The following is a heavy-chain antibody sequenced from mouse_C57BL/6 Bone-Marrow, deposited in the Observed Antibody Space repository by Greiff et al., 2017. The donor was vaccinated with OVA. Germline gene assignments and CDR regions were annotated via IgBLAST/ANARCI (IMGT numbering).Heavy chain of an antibody. CDR3: ARLSDGYYYFDY. D-gene: IGHD2-3*01. J-gene: IGHJ2*01. Sequence: DVKLVESGGDLVKPGGSLKLSCAASGFTFSSYGMSWVRQTPDKRLEWVATISSGGSYTYYPDSVKGRFTISRDNAKNTLYLQMSSLKSEDTAMYYCARLSDGYYYFDYWGQGTTLTVSS. V-gene: IGHV5-6*02. CDR1: GFTFSSYG. CDR2: ISSGGSYT.